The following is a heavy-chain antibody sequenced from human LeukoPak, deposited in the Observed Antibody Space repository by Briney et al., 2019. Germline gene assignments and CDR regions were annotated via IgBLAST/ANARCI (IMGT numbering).Heavy chain of an antibody. CDR1: RLTFSGFE. J-gene: IGHJ4*02. CDR2: IYSDDST. V-gene: IGHV3-66*01. Sequence: GGSLRLSCVGSRLTFSGFEMNWVRQAPGKGLEWVSVIYSDDSTYYTQSVRGRFTISRDNSKNTLYLQMDRLRVEDTAVYYCARDRGSWDDEGGPLFDYWGQGTLVTVSS. D-gene: IGHD6-13*01. CDR3: ARDRGSWDDEGGPLFDY.